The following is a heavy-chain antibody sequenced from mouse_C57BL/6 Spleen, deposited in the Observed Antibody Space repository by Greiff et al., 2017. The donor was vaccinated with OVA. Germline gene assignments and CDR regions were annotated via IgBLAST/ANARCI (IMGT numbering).Heavy chain of an antibody. J-gene: IGHJ3*01. D-gene: IGHD2-5*01. CDR2: IDPSDSYT. CDR1: GYTFTSYW. Sequence: QVQLQQPGAELVMPGASVKLSCKASGYTFTSYWMHWVKQRPGQGLEWIGEIDPSDSYTTYNHKFKGKSTLTVDKSSSTAYMQLSSLTSEDSAVYYCARGGYSNYSGAYWGQGTLVTVSA. CDR3: ARGGYSNYSGAY. V-gene: IGHV1-69*01.